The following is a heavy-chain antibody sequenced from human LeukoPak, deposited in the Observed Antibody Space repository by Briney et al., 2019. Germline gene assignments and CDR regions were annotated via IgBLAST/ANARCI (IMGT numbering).Heavy chain of an antibody. Sequence: GGSLRLSCAASGFTFSSYGMNWVRQAPGKGLEWVSTISGSGNTYYGDSVRGRFTISRDDSKNTLYLEMNSLRAEDTAVYYCAKDQTWSSSSHFDYWGQGTLVTVSS. V-gene: IGHV3-23*01. D-gene: IGHD6-6*01. J-gene: IGHJ4*02. CDR3: AKDQTWSSSSHFDY. CDR2: ISGSGNT. CDR1: GFTFSSYG.